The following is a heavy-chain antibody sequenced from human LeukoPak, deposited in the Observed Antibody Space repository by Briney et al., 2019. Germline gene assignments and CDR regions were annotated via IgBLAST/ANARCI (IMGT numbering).Heavy chain of an antibody. CDR3: ARKTTVTAIILD. D-gene: IGHD4-17*01. CDR1: GYTFTGYY. Sequence: ASVKVSCKASGYTFTGYYMHWVRQAPGQGLEWMGWINPNSGGTNYAQKFQGRVTMTRDTSISTAYMELSRLRSDDTAVYYCARKTTVTAIILDWGQGTLVTVSS. J-gene: IGHJ4*02. CDR2: INPNSGGT. V-gene: IGHV1-2*02.